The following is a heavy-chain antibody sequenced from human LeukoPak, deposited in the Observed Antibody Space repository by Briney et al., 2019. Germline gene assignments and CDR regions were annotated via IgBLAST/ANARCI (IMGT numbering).Heavy chain of an antibody. CDR3: ARITVTARGIDY. CDR2: IYYSGST. D-gene: IGHD4-11*01. Sequence: PSETLSLTCTVSGGSISSYYWSWIRQPPGKGLEWIGYIYYSGSTNYNPSLKSRVTISVDTSKNQFSLKLSSVTAADTAVYYCARITVTARGIDYWGQGTLVTVSS. CDR1: GGSISSYY. V-gene: IGHV4-59*01. J-gene: IGHJ4*02.